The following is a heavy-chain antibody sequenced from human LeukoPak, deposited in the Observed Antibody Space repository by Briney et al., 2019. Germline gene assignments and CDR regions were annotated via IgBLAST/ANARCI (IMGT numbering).Heavy chain of an antibody. V-gene: IGHV1-69*06. CDR3: ASRDTAMVEWGAFDI. CDR2: IIPIFGTA. J-gene: IGHJ3*02. CDR1: GGTFSSYA. Sequence: SVKVSFKASGGTFSSYAISWVRQAPGPALEWLGGIIPIFGTANYAQKFQGRVTITADKSTSTAYMALSSLRSEDTAVYYCASRDTAMVEWGAFDIWGQGTMVTVSS. D-gene: IGHD5-18*01.